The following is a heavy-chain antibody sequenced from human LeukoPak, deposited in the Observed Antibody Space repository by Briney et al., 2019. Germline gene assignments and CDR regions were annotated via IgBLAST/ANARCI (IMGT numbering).Heavy chain of an antibody. V-gene: IGHV3-30-3*01. J-gene: IGHJ4*02. CDR1: GFTFSSYA. CDR2: ISYDGSNK. D-gene: IGHD6-13*01. CDR3: ARGMDGYSSSWYRRHSYGFDY. Sequence: PGRSLRLSCAASGFTFSSYAMHWVRQAPGKGLEWVAVISYDGSNKYYADSVKGRFTISRDNSKNTLYLQMNSLRAEDTAVYYCARGMDGYSSSWYRRHSYGFDYWGQGTLVTDSS.